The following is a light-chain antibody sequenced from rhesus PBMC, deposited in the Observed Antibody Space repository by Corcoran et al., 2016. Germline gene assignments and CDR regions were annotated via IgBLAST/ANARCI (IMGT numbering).Light chain of an antibody. CDR3: QQYNSSPRT. J-gene: IGKJ1*01. CDR2: KAS. Sequence: DIQMTQSPSSLSASVGDRVTITGRASQGISSWLAWYQQKPGKAPKLLIYKASSLQSGVPSRLSGSGSGTDFTLTISSLPPEDFATYYCQQYNSSPRTFGQGTKVEIK. CDR1: QGISSW. V-gene: IGKV1-21*01.